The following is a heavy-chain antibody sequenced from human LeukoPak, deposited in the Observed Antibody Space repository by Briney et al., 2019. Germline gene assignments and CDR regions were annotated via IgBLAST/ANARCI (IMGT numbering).Heavy chain of an antibody. CDR2: INPNSGGT. CDR3: ARALLRFLEWSPDY. CDR1: GYTFTGYY. D-gene: IGHD3-3*01. Sequence: ASVKVSXKASGYTFTGYYMHWVRQAPGQGLEWMGWINPNSGGTNYAQKFQGWVTMTRDTSISTAYMELSRLRSDDTAVYYCARALLRFLEWSPDYWGQGTLVTVSS. J-gene: IGHJ4*02. V-gene: IGHV1-2*04.